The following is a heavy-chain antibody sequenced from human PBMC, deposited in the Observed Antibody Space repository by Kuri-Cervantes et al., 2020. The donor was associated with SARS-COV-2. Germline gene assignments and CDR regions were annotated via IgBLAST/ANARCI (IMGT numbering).Heavy chain of an antibody. D-gene: IGHD3-22*01. CDR1: GFTFSSYA. J-gene: IGHJ6*02. V-gene: IGHV3-23*01. Sequence: GGSLRLSCTASGFTFSSYAMSWVRQAPGKGLEWVSAISRSGGSTYYADSVKGRFTISRDNSKNMVHQHLNSLRVEDTAVYYCAKGRLYVVVRIAMDVWGQGTTVTVSS. CDR3: AKGRLYVVVRIAMDV. CDR2: ISRSGGST.